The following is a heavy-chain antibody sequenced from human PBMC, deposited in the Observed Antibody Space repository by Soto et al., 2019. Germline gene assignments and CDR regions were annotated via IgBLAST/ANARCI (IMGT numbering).Heavy chain of an antibody. V-gene: IGHV3-30-3*01. CDR3: AREVLWSRYFDY. CDR1: GFIFSNYV. CDR2: MSYDGTTK. Sequence: QVQLVESGGGVVQPGRSLRLSCAASGFIFSNYVMYWVRQAPGKGLEWVAFMSYDGTTKYYADSVKGRFTISRDNSKNTLYLQMNLLRSEDTGVYYCAREVLWSRYFDYWGQGTLVTVSS. D-gene: IGHD2-21*01. J-gene: IGHJ4*02.